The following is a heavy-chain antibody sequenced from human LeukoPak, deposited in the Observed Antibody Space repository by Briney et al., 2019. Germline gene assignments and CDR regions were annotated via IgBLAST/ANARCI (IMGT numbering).Heavy chain of an antibody. CDR3: ARVPYDILTGSQYNWFDP. V-gene: IGHV1-2*02. CDR2: INPNSGGT. J-gene: IGHJ5*02. CDR1: GYTFTGYY. Sequence: ASVKVSCKASGYTFTGYYMHWVRQAPGQGLEWMGWINPNSGGTNYAQKFQGRVTMTRDTSISTAYMELSRLRSDDTAVYYCARVPYDILTGSQYNWFDPWGQGTLVTVSS. D-gene: IGHD3-9*01.